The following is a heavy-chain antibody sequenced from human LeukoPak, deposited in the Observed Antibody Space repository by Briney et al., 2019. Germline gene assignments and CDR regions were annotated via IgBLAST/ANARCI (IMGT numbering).Heavy chain of an antibody. CDR1: GGSIDNYY. D-gene: IGHD2-15*01. CDR2: IYTRGST. CDR3: ARGRYCSADICSGGDAFDI. J-gene: IGHJ3*02. Sequence: RPSETLSLTCTVSGGSIDNYYGRWVRQPAGKGVEWVGRIYTRGSTNYNPSLKSRVTMSVATSKNQFSLKLSSVTAADTAVYSCARGRYCSADICSGGDAFDIWGQGTMVSVSS. V-gene: IGHV4-4*07.